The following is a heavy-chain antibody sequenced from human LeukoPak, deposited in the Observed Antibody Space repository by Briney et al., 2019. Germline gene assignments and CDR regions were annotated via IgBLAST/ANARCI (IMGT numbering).Heavy chain of an antibody. CDR1: GFTFDDYA. CDR2: IIVDGGST. D-gene: IGHD6-6*01. V-gene: IGHV3-43*02. Sequence: PGGSLRLSCAASGFTFDDYAMHWVRQAPGKGLEWVSLIIVDGGSTYYADSVKGRFTISRDNSKNSLYLQMNSLRTEDTALYYCAKDQYSSSSWWFDPWGQGTLVTVSS. CDR3: AKDQYSSSSWWFDP. J-gene: IGHJ5*02.